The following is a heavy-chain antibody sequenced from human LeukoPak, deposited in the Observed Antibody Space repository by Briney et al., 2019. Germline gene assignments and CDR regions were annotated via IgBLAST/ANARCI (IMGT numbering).Heavy chain of an antibody. J-gene: IGHJ4*02. CDR3: ARTLAYGSGVCYPRDFDY. V-gene: IGHV5-51*01. CDR2: IQPGDSEI. D-gene: IGHD2-8*02. Sequence: GESLKISCKGSGYSFTSYWIGWVRQLPGKGLEWMGIIQPGDSEIRYSPSLQGQVTISADKSINTAYQQWSSLKASDTAMYYCARTLAYGSGVCYPRDFDYWGQGTLVTVSS. CDR1: GYSFTSYW.